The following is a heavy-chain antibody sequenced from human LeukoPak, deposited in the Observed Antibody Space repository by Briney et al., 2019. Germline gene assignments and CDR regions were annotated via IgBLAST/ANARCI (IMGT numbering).Heavy chain of an antibody. CDR1: GFTFSNYA. Sequence: PGGSLRLSCAASGFTFSNYAMSWVRQAPGKGLEWVSGITDSGGGTYYADSVKGRFTVSRDKSKNTLYLQMNSLRVEDTAVYYCAKIALSWVADTIDYWGQGTLVTVSS. D-gene: IGHD6-19*01. V-gene: IGHV3-23*01. CDR3: AKIALSWVADTIDY. CDR2: ITDSGGGT. J-gene: IGHJ4*02.